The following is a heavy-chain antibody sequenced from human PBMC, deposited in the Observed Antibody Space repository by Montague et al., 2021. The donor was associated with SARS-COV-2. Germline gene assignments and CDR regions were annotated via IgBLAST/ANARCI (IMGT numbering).Heavy chain of an antibody. CDR1: GGSIRSGSYY. CDR3: ARDYGDYSYYYGLDV. J-gene: IGHJ6*02. D-gene: IGHD4-17*01. Sequence: TLSLTCTVSGGSIRSGSYYWSWIRQPAGKGLEWIGRIYSSGSTNSNPSLQSRVTMSVDTSKNQFSLKVSSVTAADTAVYYCARDYGDYSYYYGLDVWGQGTTVTVSS. CDR2: IYSSGST. V-gene: IGHV4-61*02.